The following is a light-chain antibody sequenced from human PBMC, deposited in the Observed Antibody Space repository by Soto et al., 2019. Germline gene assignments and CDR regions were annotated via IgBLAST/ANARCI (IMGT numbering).Light chain of an antibody. V-gene: IGKV3-20*01. J-gene: IGKJ1*01. CDR3: PQYGSSPRT. CDR2: GAF. Sequence: EIVLTQSPGTLSLSPGDRATLSCRASQSVGNFLAWYQQKPAQAPRLLIYGAFNRATGIPDRFSGSGSGTDFILSISRLEPEDFAVYFCPQYGSSPRTFGQGTKVDIK. CDR1: QSVGNF.